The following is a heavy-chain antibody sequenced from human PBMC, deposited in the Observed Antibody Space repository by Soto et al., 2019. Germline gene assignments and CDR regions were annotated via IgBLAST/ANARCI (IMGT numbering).Heavy chain of an antibody. CDR3: AKGVSQYSPLALFDY. V-gene: IGHV3-23*01. Sequence: GGSLRLSCAASGFTFSSYAMSWVRQAPGKGLEWVSTISGSDGRTYSTDSVKGRFTISRDNSRNTAYLQMNSLRVEDTAVYYCAKGVSQYSPLALFDYWGRGTLVTVSS. J-gene: IGHJ4*02. D-gene: IGHD2-21*01. CDR2: ISGSDGRT. CDR1: GFTFSSYA.